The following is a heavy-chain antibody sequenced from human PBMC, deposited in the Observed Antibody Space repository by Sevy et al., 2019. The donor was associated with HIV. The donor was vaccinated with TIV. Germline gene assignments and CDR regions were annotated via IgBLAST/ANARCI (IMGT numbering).Heavy chain of an antibody. Sequence: GESLKISCKGSGYSFTSHWIDWVRHMPGKGLEWMGIIYPDDSDTRYSPSFQGQVTFSADKSISTAYLQWSSLKASDTAMYYCATSRSGYFDSSGYYIYWGRGTLVTVSS. CDR2: IYPDDSDT. CDR1: GYSFTSHW. V-gene: IGHV5-51*01. D-gene: IGHD3-22*01. CDR3: ATSRSGYFDSSGYYIY. J-gene: IGHJ4*02.